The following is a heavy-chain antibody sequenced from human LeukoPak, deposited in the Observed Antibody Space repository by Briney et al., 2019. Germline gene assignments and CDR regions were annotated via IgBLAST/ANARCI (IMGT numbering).Heavy chain of an antibody. CDR3: ARGPYSSSYYFDY. CDR2: ISSSSSYI. D-gene: IGHD6-6*01. J-gene: IGHJ4*02. V-gene: IGHV3-21*01. Sequence: GGSLRLSCAASGFTFSSYSMNWVRQAPGKGLEWVSSISSSSSYIYYADSVKGRFTISRDNAKNSLYLQMNSLRAEDTAVYYCARGPYSSSYYFDYWGQGTLVTVSS. CDR1: GFTFSSYS.